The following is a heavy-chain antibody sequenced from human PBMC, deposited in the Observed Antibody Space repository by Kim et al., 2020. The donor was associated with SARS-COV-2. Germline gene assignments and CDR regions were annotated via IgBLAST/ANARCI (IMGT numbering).Heavy chain of an antibody. Sequence: ASVKVSCKASGYTFTSYDINWVRQATGQGLEWMGWMNPNSGNTGYAQKFQGRVTMTRNTSISTAYMELSSLRSEDTAVYYCARGRTTVTMGDYWGQGTLVTVSS. CDR3: ARGRTTVTMGDY. D-gene: IGHD4-17*01. CDR2: MNPNSGNT. J-gene: IGHJ4*02. CDR1: GYTFTSYD. V-gene: IGHV1-8*01.